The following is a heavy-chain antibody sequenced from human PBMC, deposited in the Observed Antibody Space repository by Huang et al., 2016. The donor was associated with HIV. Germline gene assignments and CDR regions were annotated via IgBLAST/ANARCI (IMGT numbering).Heavy chain of an antibody. CDR1: GNTFSGYG. V-gene: IGHV1-18*04. CDR2: ISGDNGNT. Sequence: QVQLVQSGAEVKKPGASVKVSCKASGNTFSGYGISWVRQAPGQGREWRGWISGDNGNTNYVENLQGRVTMTTDTSTSTAYMELRILRSDDTAVYYCARDRRPYSGSYLGYWGQGTLVTVSS. CDR3: ARDRRPYSGSYLGY. D-gene: IGHD1-26*01. J-gene: IGHJ4*02.